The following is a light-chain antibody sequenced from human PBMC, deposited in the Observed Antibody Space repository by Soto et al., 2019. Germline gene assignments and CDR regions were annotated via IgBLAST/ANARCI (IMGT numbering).Light chain of an antibody. V-gene: IGKV3-11*01. CDR2: DAS. CDR3: QHRSNWEVT. J-gene: IGKJ5*01. CDR1: QSINRH. Sequence: SPATLTVSPGARANLSCRASQSINRHLVWYQHKPGQAPRLLIHDASNRVTGIPARFSGSGSATDFTLTISSLEPEDFAVYYCQHRSNWEVTFGQGTRLEIK.